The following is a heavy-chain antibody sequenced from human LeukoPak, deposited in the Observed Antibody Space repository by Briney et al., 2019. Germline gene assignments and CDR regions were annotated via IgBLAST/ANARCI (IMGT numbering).Heavy chain of an antibody. D-gene: IGHD3-22*01. V-gene: IGHV5-51*01. J-gene: IGHJ4*02. Sequence: GESLKISCKSSGYSFTSYWIAWVRQMPGKGLEWMGIIYPGDSDTTYSPSFQGQVTISADKSISTAYLQWSSLKASDTAIYYCARNYYFNDYWGQGTLVTVSS. CDR2: IYPGDSDT. CDR3: ARNYYFNDY. CDR1: GYSFTSYW.